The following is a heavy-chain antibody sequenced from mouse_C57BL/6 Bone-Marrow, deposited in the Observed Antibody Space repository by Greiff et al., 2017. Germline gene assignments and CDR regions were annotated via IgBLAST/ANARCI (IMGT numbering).Heavy chain of an antibody. CDR3: SSGYSNSYYAMDY. Sequence: VQLQQPGAELVKPGASVKLSCKASGYTFTSYWMHWVKQRPGRGLEWIGRIDPNSGGTKYNEKFKSKATLTVDKPSSTAYMQLSSLTSEDSAVYYCSSGYSNSYYAMDYWGQGTSVTVSS. V-gene: IGHV1-72*01. CDR2: IDPNSGGT. J-gene: IGHJ4*01. D-gene: IGHD2-5*01. CDR1: GYTFTSYW.